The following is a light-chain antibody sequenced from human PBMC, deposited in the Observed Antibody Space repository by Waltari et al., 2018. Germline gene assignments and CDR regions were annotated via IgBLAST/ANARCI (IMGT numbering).Light chain of an antibody. V-gene: IGKV3-15*01. Sequence: EIVMTQSPANLSVSPGESATLSCRASQRVSRKFAWYQQDPCQAPRLLISDASTRATVIPPRFSGSGSGTDFTLTISSLQSEDFAVYYCQQYNNWPLTFGGGTKVEIK. CDR2: DAS. CDR3: QQYNNWPLT. J-gene: IGKJ4*01. CDR1: QRVSRK.